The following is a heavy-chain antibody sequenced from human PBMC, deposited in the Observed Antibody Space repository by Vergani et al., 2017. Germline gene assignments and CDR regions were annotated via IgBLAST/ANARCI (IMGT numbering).Heavy chain of an antibody. J-gene: IGHJ4*02. CDR2: ISGSGGST. CDR1: GFTFSSYS. V-gene: IGHV3-23*04. CDR3: ARRSSVGGKPNYYFDY. D-gene: IGHD3-22*01. Sequence: EVQLVESGGGLVKPGGSLRLSCAASGFTFSSYSMNWVRQAPGKGLEWVSAISGSGGSTYYADSVKGRFTISRDNSKNTLYLQMNSLRAEDTAVYYCARRSSVGGKPNYYFDYWGQGTLVTVSS.